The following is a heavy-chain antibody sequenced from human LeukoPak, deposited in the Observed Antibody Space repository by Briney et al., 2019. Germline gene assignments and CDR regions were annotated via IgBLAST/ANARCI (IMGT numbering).Heavy chain of an antibody. J-gene: IGHJ6*02. CDR2: ISGSGGST. CDR1: GFTFSSYA. V-gene: IGHV3-23*01. D-gene: IGHD6-19*01. Sequence: PGGSLRLSCAASGFTFSSYAMSWVRQAPGKGLEWVSAISGSGGSTYYADSVKGRFTISRDNSENTLYLQMNSLRAEDTAVYYCASRRAGTTTSMDVWGQGTTVTVSS. CDR3: ASRRAGTTTSMDV.